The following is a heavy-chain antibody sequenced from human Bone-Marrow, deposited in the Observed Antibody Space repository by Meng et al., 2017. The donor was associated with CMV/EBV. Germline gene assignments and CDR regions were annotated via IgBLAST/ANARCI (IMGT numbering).Heavy chain of an antibody. CDR3: AKETTDVDSGMDV. V-gene: IGHV3-30*02. J-gene: IGHJ6*02. Sequence: GESLKISCAASGFTFTTYAMNWVRQAPGKGLEWVAFMRYDGSVEYYADSVKGRFIMSREYSRNIVYLHMNTLRPEDTAVYYCAKETTDVDSGMDVWGQGTTVTVSS. CDR1: GFTFTTYA. D-gene: IGHD4-17*01. CDR2: MRYDGSVE.